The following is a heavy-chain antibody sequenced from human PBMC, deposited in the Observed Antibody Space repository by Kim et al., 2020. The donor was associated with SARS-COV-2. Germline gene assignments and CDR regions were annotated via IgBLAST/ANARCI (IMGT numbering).Heavy chain of an antibody. Sequence: SGNADYAQTFQGRVTLTRNTSISTASLELSSLTSEDTAVYYCTRGDYYGLDVWGQGTTVIVSS. V-gene: IGHV1-8*01. CDR2: SGNA. CDR3: TRGDYYGLDV. J-gene: IGHJ6*02.